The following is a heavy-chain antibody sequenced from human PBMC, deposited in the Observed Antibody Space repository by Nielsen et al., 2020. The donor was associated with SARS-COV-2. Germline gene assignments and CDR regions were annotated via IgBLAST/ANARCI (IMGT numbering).Heavy chain of an antibody. CDR1: GFTFDDYA. J-gene: IGHJ5*02. V-gene: IGHV3-23*01. CDR3: AKEGGWAISTSWFDP. Sequence: GESLKISCAASGFTFDDYAMHWVRQAPGKGLEWVSAISGSGGSTYYADSVKGRFTISRDNSKNTLYLQMNSLRAEDTAVYYCAKEGGWAISTSWFDPWGQGTLVTVSS. CDR2: ISGSGGST. D-gene: IGHD3-16*01.